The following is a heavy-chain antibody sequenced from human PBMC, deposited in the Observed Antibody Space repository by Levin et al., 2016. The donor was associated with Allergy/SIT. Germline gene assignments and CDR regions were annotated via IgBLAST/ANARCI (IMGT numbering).Heavy chain of an antibody. CDR2: INSDGSST. CDR1: GFTFSSYW. J-gene: IGHJ4*02. V-gene: IGHV3-74*01. Sequence: GESLKISCAASGFTFSSYWMHWVRQAPGKGLVWVSRINSDGSSTSYADSVKGRFTISRDNAKNTLYLQMNSLRAEDTAVYYCARGGITGTGVDYWGQGTLVTVSS. CDR3: ARGGITGTGVDY. D-gene: IGHD1-7*01.